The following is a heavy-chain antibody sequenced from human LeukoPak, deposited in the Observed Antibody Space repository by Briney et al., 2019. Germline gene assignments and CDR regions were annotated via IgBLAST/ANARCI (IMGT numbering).Heavy chain of an antibody. CDR1: GFTFSRHW. V-gene: IGHV3-7*03. D-gene: IGHD2-2*01. CDR3: ASVGYCSTTSCPFDP. J-gene: IGHJ5*02. Sequence: PGGSLRLSCAASGFTFSRHWMSWVRQAPGKGLEWVANIKEDGSEKYYVDSMKGRFTISRDNARNSLYLQMNSLRAEDTAVYFCASVGYCSTTSCPFDPWGQGTLVTVSS. CDR2: IKEDGSEK.